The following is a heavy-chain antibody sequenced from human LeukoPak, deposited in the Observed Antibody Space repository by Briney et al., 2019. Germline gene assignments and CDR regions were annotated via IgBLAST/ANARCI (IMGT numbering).Heavy chain of an antibody. Sequence: GASVKVSCKASGYTFTGYYIHWVRQAPGQGLEWMGWISPNSGGTDYAQKFQGRVTTTRDTSISTAYMDLSRLRSDDTAVYYCARDLSSGWYDYWGQGTLVTVSS. CDR1: GYTFTGYY. CDR3: ARDLSSGWYDY. V-gene: IGHV1-2*02. CDR2: ISPNSGGT. J-gene: IGHJ4*02. D-gene: IGHD6-19*01.